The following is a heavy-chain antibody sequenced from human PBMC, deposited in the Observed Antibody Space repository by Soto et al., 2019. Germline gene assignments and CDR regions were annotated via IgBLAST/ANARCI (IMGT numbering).Heavy chain of an antibody. D-gene: IGHD3-10*01. Sequence: QVQLVQSGAEVKKPGSSVKVSCKASGGTFSSYAISWVRQAPGQGLEWMGGIIPIFGTANYAQKFQGRVTITADKSTSTAYMELSSLRSEDTAVYYCPRARDYYGSGSPLYGMDVWGQGTTVTVSS. CDR2: IIPIFGTA. J-gene: IGHJ6*02. CDR3: PRARDYYGSGSPLYGMDV. V-gene: IGHV1-69*06. CDR1: GGTFSSYA.